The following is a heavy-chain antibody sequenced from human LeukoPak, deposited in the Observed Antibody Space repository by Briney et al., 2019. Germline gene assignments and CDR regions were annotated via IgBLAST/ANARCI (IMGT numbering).Heavy chain of an antibody. J-gene: IGHJ4*02. CDR1: GFTFSDYH. D-gene: IGHD6-19*01. CDR2: IVASAT. V-gene: IGHV3-23*01. Sequence: GGSLRLSCAASGFTFSDYHMGWVRQAPGQGLEWVSAIVASATYYADSVKGRFTISRDNSKNTLYLQMNSLRVEDTAIYYCTRGEPARGWYNWGQGTLVTVSS. CDR3: TRGEPARGWYN.